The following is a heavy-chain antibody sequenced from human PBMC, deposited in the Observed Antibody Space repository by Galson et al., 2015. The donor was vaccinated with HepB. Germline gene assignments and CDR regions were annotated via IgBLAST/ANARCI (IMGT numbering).Heavy chain of an antibody. CDR2: TYYKSRWYN. CDR1: GDSVSNNNVA. J-gene: IGHJ3*01. V-gene: IGHV6-1*01. CDR3: ARGADSAFDV. D-gene: IGHD4/OR15-4a*01. Sequence: CAISGDSVSNNNVAWNWVRQSPSRGLEWLGRTYYKSRWYNDYAISVKSRITINSDTSKNQFSLQLNSVTPEDTAVYFCARGADSAFDVWDQGTMVTVSS.